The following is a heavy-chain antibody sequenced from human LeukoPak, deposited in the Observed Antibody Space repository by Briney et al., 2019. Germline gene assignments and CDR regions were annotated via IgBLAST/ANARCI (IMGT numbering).Heavy chain of an antibody. V-gene: IGHV1-2*02. J-gene: IGHJ4*02. Sequence: ASVKVSCKASGYTFTGYYMHWVRQAPGQGLEWMGWINPNSGGTNYAQKFQGRVTMTRDTSIGTAYMELSRLRSDDTAVYYCARDAHRVAVAGTCDYWGQGTLVTVSS. CDR3: ARDAHRVAVAGTCDY. D-gene: IGHD6-19*01. CDR2: INPNSGGT. CDR1: GYTFTGYY.